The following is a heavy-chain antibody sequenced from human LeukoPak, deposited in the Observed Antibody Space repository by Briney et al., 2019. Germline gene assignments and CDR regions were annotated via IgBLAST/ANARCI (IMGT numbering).Heavy chain of an antibody. J-gene: IGHJ4*02. CDR1: GLTFSTHW. V-gene: IGHV3-48*01. CDR3: ARDSGYYDY. D-gene: IGHD3-22*01. Sequence: GGSLRLSCEASGLTFSTHWMTWVRQAPGKGLEWVSYISSSSNTIFYADSVRGRFTISRDNAKNSLYLQMNSLRAEDTAVYYCARDSGYYDYWGQGTLVTVSS. CDR2: ISSSSNTI.